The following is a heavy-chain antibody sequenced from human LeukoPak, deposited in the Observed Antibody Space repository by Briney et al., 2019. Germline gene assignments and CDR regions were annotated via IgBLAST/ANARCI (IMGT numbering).Heavy chain of an antibody. CDR2: INPSGIT. D-gene: IGHD2-2*01. Sequence: SETLSLTCAVHGGSLSAYYRGWIRQPPGKGLEWIGEINPSGITKYNPSLKSRVTISVDTSKNQFSLKLSSVTAADTAVYYCAKGYCRGNSCYDDRGAFDYWGQGTLVTVSS. CDR1: GGSLSAYY. J-gene: IGHJ4*02. V-gene: IGHV4-34*01. CDR3: AKGYCRGNSCYDDRGAFDY.